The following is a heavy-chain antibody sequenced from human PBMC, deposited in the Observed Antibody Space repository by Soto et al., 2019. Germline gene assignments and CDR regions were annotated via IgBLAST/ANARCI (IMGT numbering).Heavy chain of an antibody. J-gene: IGHJ2*01. D-gene: IGHD3-10*01. CDR3: ARLGRVPMTSPLYYYFVL. Sequence: SETLSLTCTVSGDSISGHYWSWIRQPPEKGLEWIAYIYDIGTTNYNPSLKSRVTISKDTSKNQFSLNLNSVTAADTAVYYCARLGRVPMTSPLYYYFVLWGRGTMVTVSS. CDR1: GDSISGHY. V-gene: IGHV4-59*08. CDR2: IYDIGTT.